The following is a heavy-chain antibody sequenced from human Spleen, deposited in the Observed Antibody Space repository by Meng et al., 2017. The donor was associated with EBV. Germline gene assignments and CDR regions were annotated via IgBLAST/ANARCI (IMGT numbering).Heavy chain of an antibody. J-gene: IGHJ4*02. CDR3: ARTYSSSIYYFDS. Sequence: QVQLQEWAAELMKPSATLSLSCAVSGGSINSGNWWNWVRQPPGKGLEWIGEIYHSGSTNYNPSLESRVTISVDKSKNQFSLKLSSVTAADTAVYYCARTYSSSIYYFDSWGPGTLVTVSS. V-gene: IGHV4-4*02. CDR2: IYHSGST. D-gene: IGHD6-13*01. CDR1: GGSINSGNW.